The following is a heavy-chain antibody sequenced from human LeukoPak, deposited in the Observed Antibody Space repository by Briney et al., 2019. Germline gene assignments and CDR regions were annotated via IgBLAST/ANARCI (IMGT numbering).Heavy chain of an antibody. CDR2: IYYIGNT. J-gene: IGHJ4*02. CDR3: ARGDWRYGDFDS. D-gene: IGHD3/OR15-3a*01. Sequence: SETLSLTCTVSGGSISSYYWSWIRQPPGKGLEWIGYIYYIGNTFYNASLRSRVTVSVRTSDNQFSLKLRSMTAADTAIYYCARGDWRYGDFDSWGRGTLVTVSS. V-gene: IGHV4-59*12. CDR1: GGSISSYY.